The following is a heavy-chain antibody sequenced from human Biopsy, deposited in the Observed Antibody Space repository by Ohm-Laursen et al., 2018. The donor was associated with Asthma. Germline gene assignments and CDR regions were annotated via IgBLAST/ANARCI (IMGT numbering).Heavy chain of an antibody. Sequence: TLSLTCSVSGYSISNGGYYWTWVRQRPGKGLEWIGNIYHRGDTKYNPSLKSRLSFSVDTSKNQFSLKLSSVTAADTAIYFCARDYYDFWNRSVYTYFGMDVWGPGTTVVLSS. V-gene: IGHV4-31*03. CDR1: GYSISNGGYY. D-gene: IGHD3-3*01. CDR2: IYHRGDT. J-gene: IGHJ6*02. CDR3: ARDYYDFWNRSVYTYFGMDV.